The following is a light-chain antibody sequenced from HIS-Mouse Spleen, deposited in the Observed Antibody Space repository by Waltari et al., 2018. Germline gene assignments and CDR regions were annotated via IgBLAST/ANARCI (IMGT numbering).Light chain of an antibody. CDR1: QGISSY. V-gene: IGKV1-8*01. CDR3: QQYYSYRFT. J-gene: IGKJ3*01. Sequence: AIRMTQSPSSFSASTGDRVTITCRASQGISSYLACYQPKPGKAPKLLIYAASTLQSGVPSRFSGSGSGTDFTLTISCLQSEDFATYYCQQYYSYRFTFGPGTKVDIK. CDR2: AAS.